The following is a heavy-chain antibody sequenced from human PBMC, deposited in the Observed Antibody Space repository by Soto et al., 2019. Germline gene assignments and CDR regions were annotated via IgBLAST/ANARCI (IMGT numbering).Heavy chain of an antibody. V-gene: IGHV3-74*01. J-gene: IGHJ4*02. CDR2: INMDGSST. Sequence: EVQLVESGGGLVQPGGSLRLSCEASGFTFSGDWMPWVRQAAGKGLVWVSRINMDGSSTNYADSVKGRFTISRDNAKNTLYLQMNSLRVDDTAVYYCARGPRGLYHHDYWGQGALVTVSS. CDR3: ARGPRGLYHHDY. D-gene: IGHD2-2*01. CDR1: GFTFSGDW.